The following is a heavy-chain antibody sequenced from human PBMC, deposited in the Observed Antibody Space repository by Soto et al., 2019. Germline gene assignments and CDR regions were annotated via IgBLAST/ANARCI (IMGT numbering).Heavy chain of an antibody. Sequence: ASVKVSCKASGYTFTSYGISWVRQAPGQGLEWMGWISAYNGNTNYAQKLQGRVTMTTDTSTSTAYMELRSLRSDDTAVYYCARAPVTRSSGWYYFDYWGQGTLVTVS. CDR3: ARAPVTRSSGWYYFDY. CDR2: ISAYNGNT. CDR1: GYTFTSYG. V-gene: IGHV1-18*04. D-gene: IGHD6-19*01. J-gene: IGHJ4*02.